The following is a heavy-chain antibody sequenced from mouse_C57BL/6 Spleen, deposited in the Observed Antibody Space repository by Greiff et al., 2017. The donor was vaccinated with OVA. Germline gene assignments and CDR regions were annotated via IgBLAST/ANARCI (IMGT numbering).Heavy chain of an antibody. CDR1: GYTFTDYE. CDR2: IDPETGGT. CDR3: TRSEYDYSPWFAY. Sequence: QVHVKQSGAELVRPGASVTLSCKASGYTFTDYEMHWVKQTPVHGLEWIGAIDPETGGTAYNQKFKGKAILTADKSSSTAYMELRSLTSEDSAVYYCTRSEYDYSPWFAYWGQGTLVTVSA. J-gene: IGHJ3*01. D-gene: IGHD2-4*01. V-gene: IGHV1-15*01.